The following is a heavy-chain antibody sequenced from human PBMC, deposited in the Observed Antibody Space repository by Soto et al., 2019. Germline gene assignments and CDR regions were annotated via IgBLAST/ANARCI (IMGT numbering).Heavy chain of an antibody. CDR1: GGSISSGGYY. D-gene: IGHD3-10*01. CDR3: ERGYGENVLLWFGELFPDYYYYGMDV. CDR2: IYYSGST. Sequence: SETLSLTCTVSGGSISSGGYYWSWIRQHPGKGLEWIGYIYYSGSTYYNPSLKSRVTISVDTSKNQFSLKLSSVTAADTAVYYCERGYGENVLLWFGELFPDYYYYGMDVWGQGTTVTVSS. J-gene: IGHJ6*02. V-gene: IGHV4-31*03.